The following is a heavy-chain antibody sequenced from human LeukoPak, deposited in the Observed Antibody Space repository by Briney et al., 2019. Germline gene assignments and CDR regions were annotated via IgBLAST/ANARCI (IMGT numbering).Heavy chain of an antibody. V-gene: IGHV4-59*01. J-gene: IGHJ5*02. D-gene: IGHD3-22*01. CDR1: GGSISSYY. CDR3: AREPGFDSSGYLNWFDP. CDR2: IYYSGST. Sequence: SETLSLTCTVSGGSISSYYWSWIRQPPGKGLEWIGYIYYSGSTSYNPSLKSRVTISVDTSKNHFSLKLSSVTAADTAVYYCAREPGFDSSGYLNWFDPWGQGTLVTVSS.